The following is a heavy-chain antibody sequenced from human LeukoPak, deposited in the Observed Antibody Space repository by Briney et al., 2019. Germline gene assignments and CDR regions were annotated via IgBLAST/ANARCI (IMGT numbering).Heavy chain of an antibody. V-gene: IGHV5-51*01. J-gene: IGHJ4*02. D-gene: IGHD3-22*01. Sequence: GESLKISCKGSGYSFTSYWIAWVRQMPGKGLEWMGIIYPGDSDSRNSPSFQGQVTVSVDKSISPAYLQWSSLPASENAMYYCARQYYDSSGYYPYFDYWGQGTLVTVSS. CDR3: ARQYYDSSGYYPYFDY. CDR2: IYPGDSDS. CDR1: GYSFTSYW.